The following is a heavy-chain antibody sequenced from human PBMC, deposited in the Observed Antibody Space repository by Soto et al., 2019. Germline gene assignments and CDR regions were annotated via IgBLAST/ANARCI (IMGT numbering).Heavy chain of an antibody. CDR3: PRAVGGPTANLDS. V-gene: IGHV1-3*05. D-gene: IGHD4-17*01. Sequence: QVQLVQSGAEEKKPGASVKVSCKASGYTFTNYAMHWVRQAPGQRLEWMGWINAGNGNTKYSQKFQGRVTITRDTSAGTAYMELRSLRSEATAVYYRPRAVGGPTANLDSWGQGTLVTVSS. J-gene: IGHJ4*02. CDR2: INAGNGNT. CDR1: GYTFTNYA.